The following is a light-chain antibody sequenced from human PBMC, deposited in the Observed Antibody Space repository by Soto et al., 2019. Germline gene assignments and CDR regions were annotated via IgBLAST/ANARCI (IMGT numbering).Light chain of an antibody. V-gene: IGKV1-9*01. CDR2: AAS. Sequence: IQLTQSPSSLSASVGDRVTITCRASQDISSYLAWYQQKPGRAPKLLIYAASTVQTGVPSRFSGSGSGTDFTLTISSLQPDDFATYYCQQSYSSITFGQGTRLEIK. J-gene: IGKJ5*01. CDR3: QQSYSSIT. CDR1: QDISSY.